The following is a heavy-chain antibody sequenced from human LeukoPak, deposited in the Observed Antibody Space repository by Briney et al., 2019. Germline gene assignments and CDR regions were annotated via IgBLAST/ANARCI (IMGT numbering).Heavy chain of an antibody. V-gene: IGHV3-23*01. J-gene: IGHJ5*02. CDR3: ARDLDYYDSSGYPNWFDP. CDR1: GFTFSSYA. Sequence: GGSLRLSCAASGFTFSSYAMSWVRQAPGKGLEWVSAISGSGGSTYYADSVRGRFTISRDNSKNTLYLQMNSLRAEDTAVYYCARDLDYYDSSGYPNWFDPWGQGTLVTVSS. D-gene: IGHD3-22*01. CDR2: ISGSGGST.